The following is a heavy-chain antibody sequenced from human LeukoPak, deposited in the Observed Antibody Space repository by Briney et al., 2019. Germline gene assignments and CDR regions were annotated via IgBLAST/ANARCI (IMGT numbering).Heavy chain of an antibody. J-gene: IGHJ6*02. D-gene: IGHD2-2*01. Sequence: PSETLSLTRAVYGGSFSVYYWSWISHPPGEGLECRGEMKHSGSTNYHPSLKTRVTIPVETPKNHFSLKLTSVTATDTAVYYCAAWDPGVDQLLPRPYYYYGMDVWGQGTTVTVSS. CDR3: AAWDPGVDQLLPRPYYYYGMDV. V-gene: IGHV4-34*01. CDR2: MKHSGST. CDR1: GGSFSVYY.